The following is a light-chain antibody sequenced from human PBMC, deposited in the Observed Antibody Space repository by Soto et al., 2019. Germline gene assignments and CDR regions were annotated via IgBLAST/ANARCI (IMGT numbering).Light chain of an antibody. Sequence: ETVLTQSPATLSLSPGERATLSCRASQSVDGLLAWYQQKPGQAPRLLIYDTSKRATGIPGRFSGSGSGTDFILTISSLEPEDFAVYYCQQRGNWPLTFGQGTRLDI. J-gene: IGKJ5*01. CDR3: QQRGNWPLT. V-gene: IGKV3-11*01. CDR1: QSVDGL. CDR2: DTS.